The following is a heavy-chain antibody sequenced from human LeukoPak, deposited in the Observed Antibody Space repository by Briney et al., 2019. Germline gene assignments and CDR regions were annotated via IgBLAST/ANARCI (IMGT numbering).Heavy chain of an antibody. CDR1: GFTFRSCW. J-gene: IGHJ5*02. Sequence: GGSLRLSCAASGFTFRSCWMHWVRQPPGKGLVWVSRIKSDGSITSYADSVKGRFTISRDNAENTLFLEMNSLRAEDTAVYYCARVRDEGGGSFYSSWGQGTLVTVSS. CDR2: IKSDGSIT. CDR3: ARVRDEGGGSFYSS. V-gene: IGHV3-74*01. D-gene: IGHD2-15*01.